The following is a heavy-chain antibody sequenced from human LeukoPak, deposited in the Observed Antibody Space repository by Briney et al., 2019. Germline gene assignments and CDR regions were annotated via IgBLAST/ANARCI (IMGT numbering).Heavy chain of an antibody. V-gene: IGHV4-59*08. CDR1: GGSISSYY. Sequence: SETLSLTCTVSGGSISSYYWSWIRQPPGKGLEWIGYMYYSGSTNYNPSLKSRVTISVDTSKNQFSLKLSSVTAADTAVYFRARHGGYWYFDLWGRGTLVTVSS. J-gene: IGHJ2*01. CDR2: MYYSGST. CDR3: ARHGGYWYFDL.